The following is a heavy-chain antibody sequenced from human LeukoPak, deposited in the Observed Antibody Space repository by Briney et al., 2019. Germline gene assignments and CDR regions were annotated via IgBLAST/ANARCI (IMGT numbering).Heavy chain of an antibody. Sequence: PGGSLLLSCAASGFTFSSYAMHWVRQAPGKGLEWVAVISYDGSNKYYADSVKGRFTISRDNSKNTLYLQMNSLRAEDTAVYYCARGVDYYENSGTIDYWGQGTLVTVSS. V-gene: IGHV3-30*04. D-gene: IGHD3-22*01. CDR2: ISYDGSNK. J-gene: IGHJ4*02. CDR1: GFTFSSYA. CDR3: ARGVDYYENSGTIDY.